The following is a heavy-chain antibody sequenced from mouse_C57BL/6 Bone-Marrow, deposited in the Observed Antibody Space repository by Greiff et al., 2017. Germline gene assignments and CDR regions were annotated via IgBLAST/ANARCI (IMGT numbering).Heavy chain of an antibody. D-gene: IGHD2-3*01. CDR2: INPSNGGT. Sequence: QVQLQQPGSELVKPGASVKLSCKASGYTFTSYWMHWVKQRPGQGLEWIGNINPSNGGTNYNEKFKSKATLTVDKSSSTAYMQLSSLTSEDSAVYYCARWGFYDGYYDYWGQGTTLTVSS. V-gene: IGHV1-53*01. CDR3: ARWGFYDGYYDY. CDR1: GYTFTSYW. J-gene: IGHJ2*01.